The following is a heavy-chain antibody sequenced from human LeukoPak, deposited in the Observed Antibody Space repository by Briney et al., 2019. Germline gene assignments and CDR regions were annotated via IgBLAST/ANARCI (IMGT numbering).Heavy chain of an antibody. CDR2: ISGSGGST. Sequence: GGSLRLSCAASGFTFSSYAMSWVRQAPGKGLEWVSVISGSGGSTYYTGSVKGRFNIPRDNSKNTLYLQMNSLRAEDTAVYYCAKASSGINSPFDYWGRGTPVTVSS. CDR1: GFTFSSYA. V-gene: IGHV3-23*01. D-gene: IGHD3-22*01. J-gene: IGHJ4*02. CDR3: AKASSGINSPFDY.